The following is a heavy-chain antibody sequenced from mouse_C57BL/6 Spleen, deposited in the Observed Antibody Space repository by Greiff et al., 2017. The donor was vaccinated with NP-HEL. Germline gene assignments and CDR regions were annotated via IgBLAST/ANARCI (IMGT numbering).Heavy chain of an antibody. CDR2: ILPGSGST. V-gene: IGHV1-9*01. D-gene: IGHD2-2*01. CDR3: ARNGYDPAWFAY. J-gene: IGHJ3*01. CDR1: GYTFTGYW. Sequence: VQLQESGAELMKPGASVKLSCKATGYTFTGYWIEWVKQRPGHGLEWIGEILPGSGSTNYNDKFKGKATFTADTSSNTAYMQLSSLTTEDSAIYYCARNGYDPAWFAYWGQGTLVTVSA.